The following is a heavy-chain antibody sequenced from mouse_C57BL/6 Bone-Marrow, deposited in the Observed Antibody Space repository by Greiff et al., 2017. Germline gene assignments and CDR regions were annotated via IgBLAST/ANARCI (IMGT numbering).Heavy chain of an antibody. CDR2: ILPGSGST. J-gene: IGHJ3*01. CDR3: ARGGYYDGDCAAWFAY. Sequence: LQESGAELMKPGASVKLSCKATGYTFTGYWIEWVKQRPGHGLEWIGEILPGSGSTNYNEKFKGKATLTADTSSNTAYMQLSGLTTEDSAIYYCARGGYYDGDCAAWFAYWGQGTLVTVSA. V-gene: IGHV1-9*01. D-gene: IGHD2-3*01. CDR1: GYTFTGYW.